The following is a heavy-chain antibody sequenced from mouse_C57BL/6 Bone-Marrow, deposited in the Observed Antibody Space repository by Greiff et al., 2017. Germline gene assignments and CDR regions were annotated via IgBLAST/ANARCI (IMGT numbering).Heavy chain of an antibody. CDR3: ARSNYNGSSCDN. CDR1: GYTFTSYG. D-gene: IGHD1-1*01. V-gene: IGHV1-81*01. Sequence: QVQLQESGAELARPGASVKLSCKASGYTFTSYGISWVKQRPGQGLEWIGEICPRSGNTYYNEKFKGKATLTADKSSSTAYMELHSLTSEDTAVYFCARSNYNGSSCDNGGQGPTLTVSS. J-gene: IGHJ2*01. CDR2: ICPRSGNT.